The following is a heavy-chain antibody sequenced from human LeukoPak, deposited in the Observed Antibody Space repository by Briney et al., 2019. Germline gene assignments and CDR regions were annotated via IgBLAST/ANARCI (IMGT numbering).Heavy chain of an antibody. CDR2: ISFDGSNE. Sequence: GGSLRLSCVASGFTFSSYAMHWVRQTPGKGLEWVAVISFDGSNEYYADSVKGRFTISRDNSKNTLYLQMNSLRAEDTAVYYCAKTGERDYWGRGTLVTVSS. CDR1: GFTFSSYA. D-gene: IGHD7-27*01. CDR3: AKTGERDY. J-gene: IGHJ4*02. V-gene: IGHV3-30-3*02.